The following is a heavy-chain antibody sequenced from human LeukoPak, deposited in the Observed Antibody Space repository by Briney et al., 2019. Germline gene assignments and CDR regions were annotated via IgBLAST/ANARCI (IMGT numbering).Heavy chain of an antibody. Sequence: SETLSLTCAVYGGSFSGYYWSWIRQPPGKGREWSGEINHSGSTNYNPSLKSRVTISVDTSKNQFSLKLSSVTAADTAVYYWARYPFERATGTTGFYYWGQGTLVTVSS. CDR3: ARYPFERATGTTGFYY. V-gene: IGHV4-34*01. J-gene: IGHJ4*02. CDR2: INHSGST. CDR1: GGSFSGYY. D-gene: IGHD1-1*01.